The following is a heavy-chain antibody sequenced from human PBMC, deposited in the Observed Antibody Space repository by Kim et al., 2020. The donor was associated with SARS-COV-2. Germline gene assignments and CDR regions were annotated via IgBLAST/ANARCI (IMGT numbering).Heavy chain of an antibody. CDR1: GFTFSSYG. CDR2: ISYDGSNK. D-gene: IGHD5-18*01. V-gene: IGHV3-30*18. Sequence: GGSLRLSCAASGFTFSSYGMHWVRQAPGKGLEWVAVISYDGSNKYYADSVKGRFTISRDNSKNTLYLQMNSLRAEDTAVYYCANSLYSYGYLGADYWGQGTLVTVSS. CDR3: ANSLYSYGYLGADY. J-gene: IGHJ4*02.